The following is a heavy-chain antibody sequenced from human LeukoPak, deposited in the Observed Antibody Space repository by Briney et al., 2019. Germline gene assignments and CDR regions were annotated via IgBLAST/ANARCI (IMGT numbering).Heavy chain of an antibody. Sequence: GGSLRLSCAASGFTFSSYSMNWVRQAPGKGLEWVSSISSSSSYIYYADSVKGRFTISRDNAKNSLCLQMNSLRAEDTAVYYCARGGSAGFMDFDYWGQGTLVTVSS. V-gene: IGHV3-21*01. CDR2: ISSSSSYI. J-gene: IGHJ4*02. D-gene: IGHD6-25*01. CDR1: GFTFSSYS. CDR3: ARGGSAGFMDFDY.